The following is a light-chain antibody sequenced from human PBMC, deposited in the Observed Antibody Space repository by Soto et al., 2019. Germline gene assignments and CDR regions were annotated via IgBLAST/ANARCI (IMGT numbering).Light chain of an antibody. V-gene: IGLV2-14*01. CDR2: EVS. Sequence: QSALTQPASVSGSPGQSNTISCTGTSSDIGSNNYVSWFQQRPGKAPTLIIYEVSNRPSGVSTHFSGSKSGNTASLTISGLLPEDEAEYYCSSYTTTTRLFGGGTKLTVL. CDR3: SSYTTTTRL. J-gene: IGLJ3*02. CDR1: SSDIGSNNY.